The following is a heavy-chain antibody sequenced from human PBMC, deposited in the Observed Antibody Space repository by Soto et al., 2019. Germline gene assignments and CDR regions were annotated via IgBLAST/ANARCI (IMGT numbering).Heavy chain of an antibody. CDR3: ARGKYDFGSGSYTDWFDP. V-gene: IGHV1-69*13. CDR2: IIPIFGTT. Sequence: SVKVSCKASGGTFSSFGVSWVRQAPGQGLEWMGGIIPIFGTTHYAQKFQGRITITADESITTSDMELRSLRSNDTAVYYCARGKYDFGSGSYTDWFDPWGQGTLVTVS. D-gene: IGHD3-3*01. J-gene: IGHJ5*02. CDR1: GGTFSSFG.